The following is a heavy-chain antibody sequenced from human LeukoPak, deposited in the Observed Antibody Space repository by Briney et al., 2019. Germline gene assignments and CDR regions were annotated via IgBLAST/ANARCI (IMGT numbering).Heavy chain of an antibody. Sequence: ASVKVSCKASGYTFTSYDINWVRQATGQGLEWMGWMNPNSGNTGYAQKFQGRVTMTRNTSISTAYMELSSLRSKDTAVYYCARGAQVSAVAPGYWGQGTLVTVSS. V-gene: IGHV1-8*01. D-gene: IGHD6-19*01. CDR2: MNPNSGNT. CDR1: GYTFTSYD. CDR3: ARGAQVSAVAPGY. J-gene: IGHJ4*02.